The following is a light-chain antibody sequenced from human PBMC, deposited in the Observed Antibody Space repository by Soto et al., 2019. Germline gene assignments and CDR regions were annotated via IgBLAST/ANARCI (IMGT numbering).Light chain of an antibody. Sequence: SYVLAQSPSVSVAPGQTASITCGGNNIGSKSVHWYQQKPGQAPVVVVYDDSVRPSGIPDRFSGSNSGNTATLTINRVEAGDEADYYCQVWDFNSDHVMFGGGTKLTVL. V-gene: IGLV3-21*02. CDR1: NIGSKS. CDR3: QVWDFNSDHVM. CDR2: DDS. J-gene: IGLJ3*02.